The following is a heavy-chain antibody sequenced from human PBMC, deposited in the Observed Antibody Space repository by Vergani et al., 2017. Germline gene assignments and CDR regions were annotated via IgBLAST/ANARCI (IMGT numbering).Heavy chain of an antibody. CDR1: GLSFGDYA. Sequence: EVQLVESGGGLVPPGRSLRLSCAASGLSFGDYAMTWVRLAPGKGLQWVSAISGSGGNTFYTDSVKGRFTISRDNSKDTLYLQMNSLRVEDTAIYYCARLSYDTTPYLQGGYDCWGQGTLVSVSS. CDR3: ARLSYDTTPYLQGGYDC. J-gene: IGHJ4*02. CDR2: ISGSGGNT. V-gene: IGHV3-23*04. D-gene: IGHD3-22*01.